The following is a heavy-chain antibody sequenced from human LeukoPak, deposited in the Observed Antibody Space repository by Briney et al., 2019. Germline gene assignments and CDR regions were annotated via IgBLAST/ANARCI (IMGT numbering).Heavy chain of an antibody. D-gene: IGHD7-27*01. V-gene: IGHV1-69*13. CDR1: GGTFISYA. Sequence: SVKVSCKASGGTFISYAISWVRQAPGQGLEWMGGIIPIFGTANYAQKFQGRVTITADESTSTAYMELSSLRSEDTAVYYCARSLGIKTPFDYWGQGTLVTVSS. CDR2: IIPIFGTA. CDR3: ARSLGIKTPFDY. J-gene: IGHJ4*02.